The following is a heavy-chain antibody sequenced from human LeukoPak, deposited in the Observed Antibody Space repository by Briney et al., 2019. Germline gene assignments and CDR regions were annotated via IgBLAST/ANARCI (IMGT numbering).Heavy chain of an antibody. J-gene: IGHJ1*01. CDR1: GYSISSGYY. CDR2: IYHSGTT. CDR3: VRDYNRNEFYGDYRYFLH. V-gene: IGHV4-38-2*02. D-gene: IGHD4-17*01. Sequence: PSETLSLTCTVSGYSISSGYYWGWIRQSPGKGLEWIGSIYHSGTTYYNPSLKSRVTISVDTSKNQFSLRLSSVTAADTAVYYCVRDYNRNEFYGDYRYFLHWGQGTLVTVSS.